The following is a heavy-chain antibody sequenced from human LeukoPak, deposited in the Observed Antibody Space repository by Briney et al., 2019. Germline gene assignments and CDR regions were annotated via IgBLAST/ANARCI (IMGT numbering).Heavy chain of an antibody. CDR1: GFTFDDYA. V-gene: IGHV3-9*03. Sequence: HPGGSLRLSCAASGFTFDDYAMHWVRQAPGKGLEWVSGISWNSGSIGYADSVKGRFTISRDNAKNSLYLQMNSLRAEDMALYYCAKDQRAYGDYVAVVAFDIWGQGTMVTVSS. D-gene: IGHD4-17*01. CDR2: ISWNSGSI. J-gene: IGHJ3*02. CDR3: AKDQRAYGDYVAVVAFDI.